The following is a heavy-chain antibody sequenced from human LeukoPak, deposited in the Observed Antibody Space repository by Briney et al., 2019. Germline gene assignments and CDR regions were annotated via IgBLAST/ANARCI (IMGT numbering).Heavy chain of an antibody. V-gene: IGHV1-69*05. D-gene: IGHD3-22*01. Sequence: ASVKVSCKASGGTFSSYAISWVRQAPGQGLEWMGGIIPIFGTANYAQKFQCRVTITTDESTSTAYMEVSSLRSEDTAVYYCARGTYYYDSSGYYYEAFDYWGQGTLVTVSS. J-gene: IGHJ4*02. CDR1: GGTFSSYA. CDR3: ARGTYYYDSSGYYYEAFDY. CDR2: IIPIFGTA.